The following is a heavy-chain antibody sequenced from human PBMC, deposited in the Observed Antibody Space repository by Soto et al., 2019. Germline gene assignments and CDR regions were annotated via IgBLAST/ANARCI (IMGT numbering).Heavy chain of an antibody. Sequence: PSETLSLTCAVYGGSFSGYYWSWIRQPPGKGLEWIGEINHSGSTNYNPSLKSRVTISVDTSKNQFSLKLSSVTAADTAVYYCARDTGDYVWGSYRLYYFDYWGQGTLVTVSS. CDR1: GGSFSGYY. CDR3: ARDTGDYVWGSYRLYYFDY. CDR2: INHSGST. J-gene: IGHJ4*02. D-gene: IGHD3-16*02. V-gene: IGHV4-34*01.